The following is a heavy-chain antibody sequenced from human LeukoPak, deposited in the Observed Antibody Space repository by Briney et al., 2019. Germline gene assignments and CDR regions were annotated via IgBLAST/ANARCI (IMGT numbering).Heavy chain of an antibody. Sequence: GGSLRLSCATSGFTLSGSAMHWVRQASGKGLEWVGRIRSKANSYATAYAASVKGRFTISRDDSKNTAYLQMNSLKTEDTAVYYCTRGSNYDILTGYFHWGQGTLVTVSS. CDR3: TRGSNYDILTGYFH. D-gene: IGHD3-9*01. CDR1: GFTLSGSA. V-gene: IGHV3-73*01. J-gene: IGHJ4*02. CDR2: IRSKANSYAT.